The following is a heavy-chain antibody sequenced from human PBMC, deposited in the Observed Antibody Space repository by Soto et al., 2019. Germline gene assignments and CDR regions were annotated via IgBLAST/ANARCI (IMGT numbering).Heavy chain of an antibody. V-gene: IGHV3-23*01. CDR3: VKSRVASGRGYFDL. Sequence: EVQLLESGGSLVLPGGSLRLSCAASGFSFSPYPMSWVRQAPVKGLEWVSTIGTTGGDTYYPDFVKGRFTISRDDSKNTVYLQMSSLRVEDSAIYYCVKSRVASGRGYFDLWGRGTLVTVSA. J-gene: IGHJ2*01. D-gene: IGHD6-25*01. CDR1: GFSFSPYP. CDR2: IGTTGGDT.